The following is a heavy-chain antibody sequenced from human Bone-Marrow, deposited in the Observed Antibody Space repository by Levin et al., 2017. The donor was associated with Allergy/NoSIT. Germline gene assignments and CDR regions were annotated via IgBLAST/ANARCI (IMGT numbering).Heavy chain of an antibody. CDR1: GFSLSPSGMC. V-gene: IGHV2-70*11. CDR2: IDWDDDK. D-gene: IGHD5-12*01. CDR3: ARTAQDLRLAAFDI. Sequence: SGPTLVKPTQTLTLTCTFSGFSLSPSGMCVSWIRQPPGKALEWLARIDWDDDKYYSTSLKTRLTISKDTSKNQVVLTITNMDPVDTATYYCARTAQDLRLAAFDIWGQGTMVTVSS. J-gene: IGHJ3*02.